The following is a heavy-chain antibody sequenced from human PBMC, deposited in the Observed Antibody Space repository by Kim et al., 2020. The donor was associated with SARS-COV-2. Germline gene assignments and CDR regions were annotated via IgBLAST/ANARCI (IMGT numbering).Heavy chain of an antibody. V-gene: IGHV3-23*01. Sequence: SVKGRFTIARDNSRNMLWLQMSSLRAEDTAIYYCAKSIDTGGYNVERGGDYWGKGTRVTVSS. J-gene: IGHJ4*02. CDR3: AKSIDTGGYNVERGGDY. D-gene: IGHD2-8*02.